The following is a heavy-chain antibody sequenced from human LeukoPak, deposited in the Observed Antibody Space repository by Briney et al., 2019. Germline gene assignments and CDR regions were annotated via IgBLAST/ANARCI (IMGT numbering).Heavy chain of an antibody. D-gene: IGHD2-15*01. Sequence: GGSLRLSCAASGFTFSSYSMNWVRQAPGKGLEWVSSISGSGGSTYFADSVKGRFTISRDNSKNTLYLQMNSLRAEDTAVYYCANHVGGYCSGGSCPYYYYYYMDVWGKGTTVTVSS. J-gene: IGHJ6*03. CDR1: GFTFSSYS. CDR3: ANHVGGYCSGGSCPYYYYYYMDV. V-gene: IGHV3-23*01. CDR2: ISGSGGST.